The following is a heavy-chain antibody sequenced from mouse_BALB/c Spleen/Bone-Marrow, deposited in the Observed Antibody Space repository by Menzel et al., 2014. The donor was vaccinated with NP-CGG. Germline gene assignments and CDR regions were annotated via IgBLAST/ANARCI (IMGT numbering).Heavy chain of an antibody. CDR3: ARKVKLVGFLF. Sequence: QLKDSGAELAKPGSSVKMSCKASGYTFTSYWMHWVKQTPGPGLEWIGCINPGTGYYEYNHKFKDKTTLSADTNSSPAYMQLSRVPPEDSALYCCARKVKLVGFLFRGQRTP. J-gene: IGHJ2*01. D-gene: IGHD2-2*01. V-gene: IGHV1-4*01. CDR1: GYTFTSYW. CDR2: INPGTGYY.